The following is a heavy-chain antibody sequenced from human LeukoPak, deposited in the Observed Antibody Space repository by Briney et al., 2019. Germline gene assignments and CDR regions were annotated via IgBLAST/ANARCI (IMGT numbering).Heavy chain of an antibody. J-gene: IGHJ5*02. V-gene: IGHV4-4*02. CDR1: GGSISSSNW. Sequence: PSETLSLTCAVSGGSISSSNWWSWVRQPPGKGLEWIGEIYHSGSTNYNPSLKSRVTISVDMSKNQFSLKMSSVTAADTAVYYCARAYSSSWYWNWSDPWGQGTLVTVSS. D-gene: IGHD6-13*01. CDR2: IYHSGST. CDR3: ARAYSSSWYWNWSDP.